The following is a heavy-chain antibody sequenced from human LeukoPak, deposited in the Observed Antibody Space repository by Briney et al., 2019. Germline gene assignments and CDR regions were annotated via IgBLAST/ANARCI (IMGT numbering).Heavy chain of an antibody. CDR2: IYPGDSDT. V-gene: IGHV5-51*01. Sequence: GESLKISCKGSGYSFTSYRIGWVRQMPGKGLEWMGIIYPGDSDTRYSPSFQGQVTISADKSISTAYLQWSSLKASDTAMYYCARQRDILPGFSTFDYWGQGTLVTVSS. CDR3: ARQRDILPGFSTFDY. D-gene: IGHD3-9*01. J-gene: IGHJ4*02. CDR1: GYSFTSYR.